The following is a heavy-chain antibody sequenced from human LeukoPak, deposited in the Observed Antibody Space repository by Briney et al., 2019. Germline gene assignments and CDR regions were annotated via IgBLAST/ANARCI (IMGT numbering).Heavy chain of an antibody. CDR1: GGSISSYF. CDR3: ARDMTRAVPIPGTYYYAYAMDV. J-gene: IGHJ6*02. V-gene: IGHV4-59*01. CDR2: VYYRGST. Sequence: SETLSLTCTVSGGSISSYFWNWIRQSPGKGLEWVGYVYYRGSTNYNPSLKSRVTISVDTSKNQFSLELSSVTAADTAVYYCARDMTRAVPIPGTYYYAYAMDVWGQGTTVTVSS. D-gene: IGHD6-13*01.